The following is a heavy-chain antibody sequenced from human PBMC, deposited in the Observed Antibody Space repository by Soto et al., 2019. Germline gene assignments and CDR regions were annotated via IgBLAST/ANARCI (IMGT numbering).Heavy chain of an antibody. J-gene: IGHJ6*02. CDR2: ISAYNGNT. D-gene: IGHD3-3*01. CDR3: ARANYDFWSGYAYYYYGMDV. Sequence: ASVKVSCKASGYTFTSYGISWVRQAPGQGLEWMGWISAYNGNTNYAQKLQGRVTMTTDTSTSTAYMELRSLRSDDTAVYYCARANYDFWSGYAYYYYGMDVWGQGTTVTVS. CDR1: GYTFTSYG. V-gene: IGHV1-18*01.